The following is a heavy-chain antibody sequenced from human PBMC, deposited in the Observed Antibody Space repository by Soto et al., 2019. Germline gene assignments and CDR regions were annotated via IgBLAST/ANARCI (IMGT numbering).Heavy chain of an antibody. D-gene: IGHD5-18*01. CDR3: ARLAYSSGFTFDY. J-gene: IGHJ4*02. CDR1: GGSISSDY. Sequence: QVHLQESGPGLEKPSETLSLTCTVSGGSISSDYWTWIRQPPGERLEWIGYIYYNGNTNYNSSLKSRVTISIDTSKNQFSLKLNSVTAADTAVYFCARLAYSSGFTFDYWGRGTLVTVSS. V-gene: IGHV4-59*01. CDR2: IYYNGNT.